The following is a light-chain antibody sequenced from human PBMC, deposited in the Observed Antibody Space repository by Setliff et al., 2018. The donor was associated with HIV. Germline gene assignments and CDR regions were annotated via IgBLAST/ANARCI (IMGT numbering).Light chain of an antibody. CDR3: SSYTSANTWV. CDR1: SSDVGGYNS. V-gene: IGLV2-18*02. J-gene: IGLJ1*01. CDR2: DVT. Sequence: QSALTQPPSVSGSPGQSVTISCTGTSSDVGGYNSVSWYQPSPGTAPKLMISDVTTRPSGVPDRFSGSKSGNTASLTISRLRAEDEADYYCSSYTSANTWVVGTGTKVTVL.